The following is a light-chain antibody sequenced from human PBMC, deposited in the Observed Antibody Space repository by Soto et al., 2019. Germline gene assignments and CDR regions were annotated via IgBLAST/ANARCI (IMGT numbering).Light chain of an antibody. CDR1: QSVVRW. CDR3: HQDHSYWT. CDR2: KAS. J-gene: IGKJ1*01. V-gene: IGKV1-5*03. Sequence: DIQMTQSPSTLSAFVGDRVTITCRASQSVVRWLAWYQQKPGKAPKLLIYKASTLQNGVPSRFSGSGSGTECTLTISSLQPDDFATNYCHQDHSYWTFGQGTKVEIK.